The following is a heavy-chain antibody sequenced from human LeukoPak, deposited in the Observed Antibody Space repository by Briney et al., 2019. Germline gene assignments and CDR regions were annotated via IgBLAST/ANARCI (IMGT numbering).Heavy chain of an antibody. Sequence: ASVKVSCKASAYTFTDYYVHWVRQAPGQGLEWMGWINPNSGGTNYAQKFQGRVTMTRDTSISTAYMGLSRLRSDDTAVYYCRRDGRIFIFTGYQTPSHLSDYWGQGTLVTVSS. CDR1: AYTFTDYY. CDR3: RRDGRIFIFTGYQTPSHLSDY. D-gene: IGHD3-9*01. J-gene: IGHJ4*02. V-gene: IGHV1-2*02. CDR2: INPNSGGT.